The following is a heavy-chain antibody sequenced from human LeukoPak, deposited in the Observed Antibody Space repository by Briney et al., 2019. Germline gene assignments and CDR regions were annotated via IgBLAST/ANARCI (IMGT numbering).Heavy chain of an antibody. J-gene: IGHJ4*02. D-gene: IGHD6-19*01. V-gene: IGHV3-49*03. Sequence: GGSLRLSCRASGFTFGDYGMSWFRQAPGKGLEWVSHIRSEAYGGTAEYATSVKGKFIISRDDSKSIAHLQMSSLKTEDTAVYYCTRGYDSSGWLFDYWGQGTLVTVSS. CDR1: GFTFGDYG. CDR3: TRGYDSSGWLFDY. CDR2: IRSEAYGGTA.